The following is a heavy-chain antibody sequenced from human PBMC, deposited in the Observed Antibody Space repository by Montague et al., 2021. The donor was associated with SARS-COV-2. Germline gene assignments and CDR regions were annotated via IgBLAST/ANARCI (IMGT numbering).Heavy chain of an antibody. CDR2: IYYSGST. V-gene: IGHV4-31*03. CDR3: ARVEFDGGYDSVPLDV. Sequence: TLSLTCTVSGGSISSGGYYWSWIRQHPGKGLEWIGYIYYSGSTYYXXXLKSRVTISVDTSKNQFSLKLSSVTAADTAVYYCARVEFDGGYDSVPLDVWGRGTTVTVSS. D-gene: IGHD5-12*01. J-gene: IGHJ6*02. CDR1: GGSISSGGYY.